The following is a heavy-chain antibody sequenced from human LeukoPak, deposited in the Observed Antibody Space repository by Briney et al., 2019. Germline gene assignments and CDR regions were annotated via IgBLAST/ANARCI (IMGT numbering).Heavy chain of an antibody. Sequence: PSETLSLTCAVSGYSISSGYYWGWIRQPPEKGLEWIGSIYHSGSTHYNSSLKSRVTIPVDTSKNQFSLKLSSVTAADTAVYYCARRVRYCSGGNCLNWFDPWGQGTLVTVSS. CDR1: GYSISSGYY. D-gene: IGHD2-15*01. CDR2: IYHSGST. V-gene: IGHV4-38-2*01. J-gene: IGHJ5*02. CDR3: ARRVRYCSGGNCLNWFDP.